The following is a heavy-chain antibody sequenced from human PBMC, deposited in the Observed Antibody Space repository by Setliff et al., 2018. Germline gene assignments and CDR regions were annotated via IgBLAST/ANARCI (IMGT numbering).Heavy chain of an antibody. V-gene: IGHV5-51*01. J-gene: IGHJ3*01. D-gene: IGHD2-2*01. CDR3: TRHEDRNKCTSSSCYRENDAFDV. Sequence: GESLKISCKASGYIFTNYWIGWVRQMPGKGLEWMGVIYPGDSDTRHSPSFQGQVTISADKSINTAYLQWSSLKASDTAIYYCTRHEDRNKCTSSSCYRENDAFDVWGQGAMVTVS. CDR2: IYPGDSDT. CDR1: GYIFTNYW.